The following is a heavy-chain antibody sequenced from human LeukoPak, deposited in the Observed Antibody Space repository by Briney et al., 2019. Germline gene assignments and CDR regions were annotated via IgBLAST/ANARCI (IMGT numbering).Heavy chain of an antibody. Sequence: SETLSLTCTVSGGSISSSSDYWDWIRQPPGKGLEWIGSLYYGGSTYYSPSLKSRVTISVDTSKNQFSLKLSSVTAADTAVYYCARHMYDRSGRPLDYWGQGTLVTVSS. J-gene: IGHJ4*02. CDR1: GGSISSSSDY. V-gene: IGHV4-39*01. CDR3: ARHMYDRSGRPLDY. D-gene: IGHD3-22*01. CDR2: LYYGGST.